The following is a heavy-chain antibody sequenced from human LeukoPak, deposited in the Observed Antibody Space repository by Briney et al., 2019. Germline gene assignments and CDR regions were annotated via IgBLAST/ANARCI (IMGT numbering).Heavy chain of an antibody. CDR1: GFTFGDYA. J-gene: IGHJ4*02. V-gene: IGHV3-49*04. CDR3: TNVDTPMGLPSDY. D-gene: IGHD5-18*01. CDR2: IRSKVYGGTT. Sequence: PGGSLTLSCTGSGFTFGDYAMSWVRQAPGRGLEWVGFIRSKVYGGTTEYAASVKGRFSISSDDSKSIGCLQMNSLKTEDTAVYYCTNVDTPMGLPSDYWGQGTLVTVSS.